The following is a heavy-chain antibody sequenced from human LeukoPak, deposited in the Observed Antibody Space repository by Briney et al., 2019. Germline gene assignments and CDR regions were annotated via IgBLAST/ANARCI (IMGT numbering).Heavy chain of an antibody. Sequence: SGTLSLTCAVSGGSISSGNWWSWVRQPPGKGLEWIGQIYHSGSTNYNPSLKSRVTISVDTSKNQFPLKLSSVTAADTAVYYCARNAVIWGQGTMVTVSS. CDR2: IYHSGST. CDR3: ARNAVI. J-gene: IGHJ3*02. V-gene: IGHV4-4*02. CDR1: GGSISSGNW.